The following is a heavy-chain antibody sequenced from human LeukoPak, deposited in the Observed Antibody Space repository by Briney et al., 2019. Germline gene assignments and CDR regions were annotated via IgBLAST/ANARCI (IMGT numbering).Heavy chain of an antibody. CDR3: ARESNGGRAFDI. CDR1: GYTFTGYY. D-gene: IGHD4-11*01. V-gene: IGHV1-2*02. Sequence: ASVKVSCKASGYTFTGYYMHWVRQAPGQGLEWMGWINPSSGGTNYAQKFQGRVTMTRDTSISTAYMELSRLRSDDTAVYYCARESNGGRAFDIWGQGTMVTVSS. J-gene: IGHJ3*02. CDR2: INPSSGGT.